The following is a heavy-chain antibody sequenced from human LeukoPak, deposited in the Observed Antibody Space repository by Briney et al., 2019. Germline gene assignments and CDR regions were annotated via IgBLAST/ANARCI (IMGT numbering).Heavy chain of an antibody. J-gene: IGHJ4*02. CDR2: IYTSGST. CDR3: ARDGEYSSGWYYFDY. Sequence: KPSETLSLTCTVSGGSISSYYWSWIRQPAGKGLEWIGRIYTSGSTNYNPSLRSRVTMSVDTSKNQFSLKLSSMTAADTAVYYCARDGEYSSGWYYFDYWGQGTLVTVSS. V-gene: IGHV4-4*07. CDR1: GGSISSYY. D-gene: IGHD6-19*01.